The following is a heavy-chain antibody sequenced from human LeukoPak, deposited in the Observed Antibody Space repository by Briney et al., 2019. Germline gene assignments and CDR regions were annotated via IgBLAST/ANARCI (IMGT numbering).Heavy chain of an antibody. CDR2: IYSGGST. V-gene: IGHV3-53*01. Sequence: GGSLRLSCAASGFTVSSNYMSWVRQAPGKGLEWVSVIYSGGSTYYADSVKGRFTISRDNSKNTLYLQMNSLRAEDTAVYYCASYSITKCYFDYWGQGTLVTVSS. D-gene: IGHD2-15*01. J-gene: IGHJ4*02. CDR3: ASYSITKCYFDY. CDR1: GFTVSSNY.